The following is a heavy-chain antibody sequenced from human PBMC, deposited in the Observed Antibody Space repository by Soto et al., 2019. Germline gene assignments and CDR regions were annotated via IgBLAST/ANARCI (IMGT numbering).Heavy chain of an antibody. J-gene: IGHJ3*01. D-gene: IGHD3-10*01. V-gene: IGHV3-74*01. Sequence: EVQLVESGGGLVQPGESLRLSCAASGFTFDYYWMHWVRQAPGKGLVWVSRVHSDGTTTTYADSVKGRFTISRDNARNRVSLQMSSVRAEDTAIYYCASGDRGGFDLWGHGTVVTVSS. CDR1: GFTFDYYW. CDR3: ASGDRGGFDL. CDR2: VHSDGTTT.